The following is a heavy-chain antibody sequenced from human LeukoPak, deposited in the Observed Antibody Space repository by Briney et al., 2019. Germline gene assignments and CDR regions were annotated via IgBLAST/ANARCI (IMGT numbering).Heavy chain of an antibody. J-gene: IGHJ5*02. V-gene: IGHV4-39*01. CDR3: ARRDRDCSSTSCYGFDP. CDR1: GGSISSSSYY. D-gene: IGHD2-2*01. CDR2: IYYSGST. Sequence: PSETLSLTCTVSGGSISSSSYYWGWTRQPPGEGLEWIGSIYYSGSTYYNPSLKSRVTISVDTSKNQFSLKLSSVTAADTAVYYCARRDRDCSSTSCYGFDPWGQGTLVTVSS.